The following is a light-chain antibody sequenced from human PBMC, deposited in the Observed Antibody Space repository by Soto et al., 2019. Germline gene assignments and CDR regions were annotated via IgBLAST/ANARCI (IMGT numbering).Light chain of an antibody. J-gene: IGKJ4*01. Sequence: ETVMTQSPVTLSVSPGDTATLSCRASQRVSNHFAWYQQNPGQAPRLLIFDASNRATGLPARFSGSGSGTDFTLTISSLEPEDFAVYYCQQHSNWPLTFGGGTKVDIK. CDR3: QQHSNWPLT. CDR2: DAS. CDR1: QRVSNH. V-gene: IGKV3-11*01.